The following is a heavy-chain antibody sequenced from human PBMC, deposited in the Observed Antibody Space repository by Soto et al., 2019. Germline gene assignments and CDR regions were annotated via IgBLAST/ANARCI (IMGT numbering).Heavy chain of an antibody. V-gene: IGHV1-18*01. D-gene: IGHD5-18*01. CDR3: ARVVTGEEEAFDI. J-gene: IGHJ3*02. CDR2: ISAYNGNT. CDR1: GYTFTSYG. Sequence: ASVKVSCKASGYTFTSYGISWLRQAPGQGLAWMGWISAYNGNTNYAQKLQGRVTMTTDTSTSTAYMELRSLRSDDTAVYYCARVVTGEEEAFDIWGQGTMVTVSS.